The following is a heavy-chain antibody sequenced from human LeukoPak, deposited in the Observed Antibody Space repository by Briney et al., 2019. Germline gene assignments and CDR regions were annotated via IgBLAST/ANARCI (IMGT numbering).Heavy chain of an antibody. D-gene: IGHD3-22*01. CDR1: GFTFSSYA. Sequence: GGSLRLSCAASGFTFSSYAMSRVRQAPGKGLEWVSAISGSGGSTYYADSVKGRFTISRDNSKNTLYLQMNSLRAEDTAVYYCAKDYYDSSGYVPPDAFDIWGQGTMVTVSS. CDR3: AKDYYDSSGYVPPDAFDI. CDR2: ISGSGGST. J-gene: IGHJ3*02. V-gene: IGHV3-23*01.